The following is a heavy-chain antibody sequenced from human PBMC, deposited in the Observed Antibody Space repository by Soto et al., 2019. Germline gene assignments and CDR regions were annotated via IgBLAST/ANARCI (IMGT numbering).Heavy chain of an antibody. CDR2: ISGYNGNT. CDR3: ARATGSSSWYEDAFDI. J-gene: IGHJ3*02. D-gene: IGHD6-13*01. CDR1: GYTFTSYY. V-gene: IGHV1-18*01. Sequence: GASVKVSCKASGYTFTSYYISWVRQAPGQGLEWMGWISGYNGNTNYAQKLQGRVTMTTDTSTSTAYMELRSLKSDDTAVYYCARATGSSSWYEDAFDIWGQGTMVTVSS.